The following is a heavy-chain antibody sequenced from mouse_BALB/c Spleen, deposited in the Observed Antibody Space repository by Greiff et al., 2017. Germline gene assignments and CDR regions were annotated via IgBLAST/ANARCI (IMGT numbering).Heavy chain of an antibody. J-gene: IGHJ3*01. CDR2: ISYSGST. Sequence: DVKLVESGPGLVKPSQSLSLTCTVTGYSITSDYAWNWIRQFPGNKLEWMGYISYSGSTSYNPSLKSRISITRDTSKNQFFLQLNSVTTEDTATYYCARDGNYGFAYWGQGTLVTVSA. D-gene: IGHD2-1*01. CDR3: ARDGNYGFAY. CDR1: GYSITSDYA. V-gene: IGHV3-2*02.